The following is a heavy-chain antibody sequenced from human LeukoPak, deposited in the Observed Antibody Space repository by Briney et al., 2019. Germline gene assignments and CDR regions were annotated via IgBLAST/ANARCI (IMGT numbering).Heavy chain of an antibody. Sequence: ASVKVSCKASGYTFTSYDINWVRQATGQGLEWMGWMNPNSGNTGYAQKFQDRVTITRNTSISTAYMELSSLRSEDTAVYYCAKDQKRGYSYGYLFYHYYMDVWGKGTTVTISS. V-gene: IGHV1-8*01. CDR1: GYTFTSYD. CDR3: AKDQKRGYSYGYLFYHYYMDV. CDR2: MNPNSGNT. J-gene: IGHJ6*03. D-gene: IGHD5-18*01.